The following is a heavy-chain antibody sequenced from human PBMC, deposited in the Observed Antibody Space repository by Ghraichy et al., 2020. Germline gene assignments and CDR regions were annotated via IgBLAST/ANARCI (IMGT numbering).Heavy chain of an antibody. V-gene: IGHV3-21*01. Sequence: GGSLRLSCAASGFTFSSYSMNWVRQAPGKGLEWVSSISSSSSYIYYADSVKGRFTISRDNAKNSLYLQMNSLRAEDTAVYYCARDMFGYSYGPTLYYGMDVWGQGTTVTVSS. CDR2: ISSSSSYI. CDR1: GFTFSSYS. D-gene: IGHD5-18*01. CDR3: ARDMFGYSYGPTLYYGMDV. J-gene: IGHJ6*02.